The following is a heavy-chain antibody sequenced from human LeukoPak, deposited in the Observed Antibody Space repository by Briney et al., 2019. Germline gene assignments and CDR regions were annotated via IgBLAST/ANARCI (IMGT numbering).Heavy chain of an antibody. J-gene: IGHJ6*03. CDR3: SGDQTSRLSYYDFWRLLPSSDYYYYMDV. D-gene: IGHD3-3*01. V-gene: IGHV4-34*01. Sequence: SETLSLTCAVYGGSFSGYYWSWIRQPPGKGLEWIGEINHSGSTNYNPSLKSRVTISVDTSKNQFSLQLSSVTAADTAVYYYSGDQTSRLSYYDFWRLLPSSDYYYYMDVWGKGTTVTVSS. CDR2: INHSGST. CDR1: GGSFSGYY.